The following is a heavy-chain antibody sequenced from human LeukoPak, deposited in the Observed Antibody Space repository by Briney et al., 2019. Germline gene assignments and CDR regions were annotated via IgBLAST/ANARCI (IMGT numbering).Heavy chain of an antibody. J-gene: IGHJ4*02. CDR2: INHSGST. CDR3: ARGSRQWLVRYFDY. V-gene: IGHV4-34*01. D-gene: IGHD6-19*01. CDR1: GGSFSGYY. Sequence: SETLSLTCAVYGGSFSGYYWSWIRQPPGKGLEWIGEINHSGSTSYNPSLKSRVTISVDTSKNQFSLKLSSVTAADTAMYYCARGSRQWLVRYFDYWGQGTLVTVSS.